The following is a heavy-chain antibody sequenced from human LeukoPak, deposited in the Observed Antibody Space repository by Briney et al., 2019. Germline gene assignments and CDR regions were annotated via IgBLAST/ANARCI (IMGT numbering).Heavy chain of an antibody. D-gene: IGHD3-3*01. J-gene: IGHJ4*02. CDR2: ISSSISYI. CDR1: GFTFGDYA. CDR3: ARDAHYDFWSGYYSTWPLGY. V-gene: IGHV3-21*01. Sequence: GGSLRLSCTASGFTFGDYAMSWFRQAPGKGLEWVSSISSSISYIYYADSVKGRFTISSDNAKNSLYLQMNSLRAEDTAVYYCARDAHYDFWSGYYSTWPLGYWGQGTLVTVSS.